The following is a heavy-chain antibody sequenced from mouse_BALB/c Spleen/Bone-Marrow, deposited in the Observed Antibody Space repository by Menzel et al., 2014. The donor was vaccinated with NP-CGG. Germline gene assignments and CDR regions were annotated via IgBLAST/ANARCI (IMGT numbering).Heavy chain of an antibody. Sequence: QVQLKESGAELVKPGASVKLSCKASGYTFTSYWMHWVKQRPGQGLEWIGEINPSNGRTNYNEKFKSKATLTVDKSSSTAYMQLSSLTSEDSAVYHCARWYEGYWGQGTTLTVSS. CDR2: INPSNGRT. CDR1: GYTFTSYW. V-gene: IGHV1S81*02. D-gene: IGHD2-14*01. CDR3: ARWYEGY. J-gene: IGHJ2*01.